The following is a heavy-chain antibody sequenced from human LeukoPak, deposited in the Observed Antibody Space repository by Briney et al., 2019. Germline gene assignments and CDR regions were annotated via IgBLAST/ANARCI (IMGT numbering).Heavy chain of an antibody. CDR1: GFSISSYY. CDR3: ARDSGSYFDY. J-gene: IGHJ4*02. CDR2: IYYSGST. Sequence: SETLSLTCTVSGFSISSYYWSWIRQPPGNGLEWIGYIYYSGSTNYNPSLKSRVTISVDTSKDQFSLKLSSVSAADTAVYYCARDSGSYFDYWGQGTLVTVSS. D-gene: IGHD1-26*01. V-gene: IGHV4-59*01.